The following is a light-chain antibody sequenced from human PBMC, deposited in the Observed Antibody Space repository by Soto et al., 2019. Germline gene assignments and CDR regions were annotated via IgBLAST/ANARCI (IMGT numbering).Light chain of an antibody. CDR2: DVS. Sequence: QSALTQPASVSGSPGQSITISCTGTSSDVGYYNYVSWYQQHPGKAPNLMIYDVSNRPSGVSNRFSGSKSGNTASLTISGLQAEDEADYSCSSQGTSSTLVFGGGTKLTVL. CDR3: SSQGTSSTLV. CDR1: SSDVGYYNY. J-gene: IGLJ2*01. V-gene: IGLV2-14*01.